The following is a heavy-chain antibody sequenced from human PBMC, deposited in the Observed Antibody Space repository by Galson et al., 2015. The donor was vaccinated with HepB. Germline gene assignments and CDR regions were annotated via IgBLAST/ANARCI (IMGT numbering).Heavy chain of an antibody. Sequence: TLSLTCTVSGGSISSGDYYWSWIRQPPGKGLEWIGYMYFSGSTYYNPSLKSRVTISVDTSKNQFSLKLSSVTAADTAVYYCARGGIPIFGVVLDAFDIWGQGTMVTVSS. CDR1: GGSISSGDYY. CDR2: MYFSGST. V-gene: IGHV4-30-4*01. J-gene: IGHJ3*02. CDR3: ARGGIPIFGVVLDAFDI. D-gene: IGHD3-3*01.